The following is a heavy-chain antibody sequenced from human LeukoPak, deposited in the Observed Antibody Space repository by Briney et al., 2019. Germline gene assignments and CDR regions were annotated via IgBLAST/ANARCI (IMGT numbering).Heavy chain of an antibody. V-gene: IGHV1-69*13. J-gene: IGHJ4*02. Sequence: SVKVSCKASGGTFSSYAISWVRQAPGQGLEWMGGIIPIFGTANYAQKFQGRVTITADESTSTAYMELSSLRSEDTAVYYCARDRLEDIVVVPAAIGGGYFDYWGQGTLVTVSS. CDR3: ARDRLEDIVVVPAAIGGGYFDY. D-gene: IGHD2-2*01. CDR1: GGTFSSYA. CDR2: IIPIFGTA.